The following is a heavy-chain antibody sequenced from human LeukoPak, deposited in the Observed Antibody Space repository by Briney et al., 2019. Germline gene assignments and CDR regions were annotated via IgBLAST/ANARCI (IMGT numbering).Heavy chain of an antibody. V-gene: IGHV3-30*03. J-gene: IGHJ4*02. D-gene: IGHD5-12*01. CDR3: GGPRTN. Sequence: GGSLRLSCAASGFTFSSYGMHWVRQAPGKGLEWVAVISYDGSNKYYADSVKGRFTISRDNSKNTLYLQMNSPRAEDTAVYYCGGPRTNWGQGTLVTVSS. CDR1: GFTFSSYG. CDR2: ISYDGSNK.